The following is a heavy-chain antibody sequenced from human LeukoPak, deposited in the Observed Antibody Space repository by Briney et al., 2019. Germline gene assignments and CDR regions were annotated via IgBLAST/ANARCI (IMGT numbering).Heavy chain of an antibody. V-gene: IGHV3-30*18. Sequence: GGSLRLSCAASGFTFSSYGMHWVRPAPGKGLEWVAVISYDGSNKYYADSVKGRFTISRDNSKNTLYLQMNSLRAEDTAVYYCAKAEWGSSGYTHWEYWGQGTLVTVSS. J-gene: IGHJ4*02. CDR2: ISYDGSNK. CDR3: AKAEWGSSGYTHWEY. D-gene: IGHD3-22*01. CDR1: GFTFSSYG.